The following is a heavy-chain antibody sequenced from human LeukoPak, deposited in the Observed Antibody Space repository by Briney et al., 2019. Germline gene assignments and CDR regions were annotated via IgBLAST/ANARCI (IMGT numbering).Heavy chain of an antibody. CDR1: GGSISSYY. CDR2: IYTSGST. Sequence: SETLSLTCTVSGGSISSYYWSWIRQPPGKGLEWIGYIYTSGSTNYNPSLKSRVTISVDTSKNQFSLKLSSVTAADTAVYYCARLDYDSSGYPQPLYWYFDLWGRGTLVTVSS. V-gene: IGHV4-4*09. CDR3: ARLDYDSSGYPQPLYWYFDL. D-gene: IGHD3-22*01. J-gene: IGHJ2*01.